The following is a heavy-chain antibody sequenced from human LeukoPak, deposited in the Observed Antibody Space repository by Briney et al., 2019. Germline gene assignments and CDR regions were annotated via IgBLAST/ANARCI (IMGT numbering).Heavy chain of an antibody. CDR2: IYHSGST. D-gene: IGHD2-2*01. V-gene: IGHV4-38-2*01. Sequence: PSETLSHTCAVSGYSISSGYYWGWIRQPPGKGLEWIGSIYHSGSTYYHPSLKSRVTISVDTSKNQFSLKLSSVTAADTAVYYCARLPPLGYCSSTRCHAMYYNYWYFDLWGRGTLVTVSS. CDR1: GYSISSGYY. CDR3: ARLPPLGYCSSTRCHAMYYNYWYFDL. J-gene: IGHJ2*01.